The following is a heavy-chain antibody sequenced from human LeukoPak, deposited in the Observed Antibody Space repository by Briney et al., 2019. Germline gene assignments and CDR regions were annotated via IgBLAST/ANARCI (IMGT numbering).Heavy chain of an antibody. D-gene: IGHD2-2*01. V-gene: IGHV3-74*01. J-gene: IGHJ4*02. CDR2: INSDGSIT. CDR3: GSSSTTCCDY. CDR1: GISFSSNW. Sequence: GGSLRLSCVASGISFSSNWMHWVRQAPGKGLVWVSRINSDGSITNYADSVKGRFTISRDNAKNTLYLQMNSLSADDTAVYYCGSSSTTCCDYWGQGALVTVSS.